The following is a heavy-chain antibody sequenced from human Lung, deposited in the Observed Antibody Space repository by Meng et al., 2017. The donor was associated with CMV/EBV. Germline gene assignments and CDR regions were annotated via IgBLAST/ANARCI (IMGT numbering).Heavy chain of an antibody. CDR2: IYAGGST. Sequence: GGSLRLSCAASGFAVINNYMNWVRQAPGKGLEWVSIIYAGGSTDYADSVNGRFTISRDNSKNTLYLQMNSLRPEDTAVYYCAREKEGRMSTISAFDIWGQGXMVTVSS. D-gene: IGHD5-24*01. J-gene: IGHJ3*02. CDR1: GFAVINNY. CDR3: AREKEGRMSTISAFDI. V-gene: IGHV3-66*02.